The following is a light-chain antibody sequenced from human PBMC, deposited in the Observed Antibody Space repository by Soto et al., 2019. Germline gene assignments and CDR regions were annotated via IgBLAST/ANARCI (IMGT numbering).Light chain of an antibody. V-gene: IGKV1-27*01. CDR2: GAT. CDR1: QGISNY. Sequence: DIQMTQSPSSLSASVGDRVTITCRASQGISNYLAWYQQKPGKAPQLLIYGATTLQSGVPSRFSGSGSGTDLTLTIASLQSEDVATYYCQKYDSDPLTFGVGTKVEIK. CDR3: QKYDSDPLT. J-gene: IGKJ4*01.